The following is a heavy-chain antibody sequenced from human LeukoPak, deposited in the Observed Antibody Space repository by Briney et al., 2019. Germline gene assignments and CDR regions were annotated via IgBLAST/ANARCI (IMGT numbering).Heavy chain of an antibody. CDR3: AKGGTKGYKSASGFDY. CDR2: IRHDGSNK. D-gene: IGHD6-6*01. CDR1: GYTFSSYG. V-gene: IGHV3-30*02. J-gene: IGHJ4*02. Sequence: GGSLRLPCASCGYTFSSYGMHWVRQAPGKGLEGVAFIRHDGSNKYYVDSSKGRFTISRDNSKNTLYLQMNSLRAEDTAVYYCAKGGTKGYKSASGFDYWGQGTLVTV.